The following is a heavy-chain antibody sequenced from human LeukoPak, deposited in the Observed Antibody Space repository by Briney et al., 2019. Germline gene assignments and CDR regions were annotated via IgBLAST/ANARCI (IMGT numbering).Heavy chain of an antibody. D-gene: IGHD1-1*01. V-gene: IGHV4-34*01. CDR2: INHSGST. J-gene: IGHJ5*02. Sequence: PSETLSLTCAVYGGSFSGYYWGWLRQPPGKGLEWIGEINHSGSTNYNPSLKSRVIILVDTSKNQFSLKLSSVTAADTAVYYCAATGTILGDWFDPWGQGTLVTVSS. CDR1: GGSFSGYY. CDR3: AATGTILGDWFDP.